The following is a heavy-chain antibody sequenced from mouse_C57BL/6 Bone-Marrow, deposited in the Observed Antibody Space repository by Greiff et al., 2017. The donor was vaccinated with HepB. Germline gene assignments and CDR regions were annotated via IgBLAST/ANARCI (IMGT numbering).Heavy chain of an antibody. Sequence: VQLQQSGAELVRPGASVKLSCTASGFNIKDDYMHWVKQRPEQGLEWIGWVDPENGDTEYASKFQGKATITADTSSNTAYLQLSSLTSEDTAVYYCTTPITTVVATPDYWGQGTTLTVSS. CDR2: VDPENGDT. J-gene: IGHJ2*01. CDR1: GFNIKDDY. V-gene: IGHV14-4*01. CDR3: TTPITTVVATPDY. D-gene: IGHD1-1*01.